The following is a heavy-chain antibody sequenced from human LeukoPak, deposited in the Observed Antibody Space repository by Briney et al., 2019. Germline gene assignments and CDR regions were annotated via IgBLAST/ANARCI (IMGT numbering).Heavy chain of an antibody. J-gene: IGHJ5*02. Sequence: GGSLRLSCEASGFTFSTYAMSWVRQAPGKGLECVSGISGSGGRTYYADSVKGRFTISRDNSKNTLYLQINSLTADDTALYYCAKGKAAGAVDWFDPCGQGTLVTVSS. V-gene: IGHV3-23*01. CDR1: GFTFSTYA. D-gene: IGHD6-13*01. CDR2: ISGSGGRT. CDR3: AKGKAAGAVDWFDP.